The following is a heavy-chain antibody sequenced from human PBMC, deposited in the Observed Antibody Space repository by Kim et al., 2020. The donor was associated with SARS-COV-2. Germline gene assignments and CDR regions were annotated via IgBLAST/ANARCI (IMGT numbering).Heavy chain of an antibody. CDR2: IKSKRGGQTT. D-gene: IGHD5-12*01. V-gene: IGHV3-15*01. Sequence: GGSLRLSCTASGFNFIDAWMTWVRQAPGKGLECVGRIKSKRGGQTTDYAAPVKGRFTISRDDSRNTVYLQMNSLTTEHTAIYYCTKVSAMATQGLEYWGQGTLVTVSS. J-gene: IGHJ4*02. CDR1: GFNFIDAW. CDR3: TKVSAMATQGLEY.